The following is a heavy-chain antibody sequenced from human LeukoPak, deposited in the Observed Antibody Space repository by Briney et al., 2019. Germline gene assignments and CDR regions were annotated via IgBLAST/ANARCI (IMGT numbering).Heavy chain of an antibody. Sequence: GGSLRLSCAASGFTFSSYSMNWVRQAPGEGLEWVSSISSSSSYIYYADSVKGRFTISRDNAKNSLYLQMNSLKTEDTAVYYCTRDQTPYYWGQGTLVTVSS. J-gene: IGHJ4*02. V-gene: IGHV3-21*03. CDR3: TRDQTPYY. CDR1: GFTFSSYS. CDR2: ISSSSSYI.